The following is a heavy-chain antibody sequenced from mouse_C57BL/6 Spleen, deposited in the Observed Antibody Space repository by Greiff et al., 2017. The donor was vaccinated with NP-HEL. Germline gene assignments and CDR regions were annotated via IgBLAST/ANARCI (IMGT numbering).Heavy chain of an antibody. CDR3: ARYSNYGYWYFDV. D-gene: IGHD2-5*01. CDR2: ISYSGST. J-gene: IGHJ1*03. V-gene: IGHV3-8*01. CDR1: GYSITSDY. Sequence: VQLQQSGPGLAKPSQTLSLTCSVTGYSITSDYWNWIRKFPGNKLEYMGYISYSGSTYYNPSLKSRISITRDTSKNQYYLQLNSVTTEDTATDYCARYSNYGYWYFDVWGTGTTVTVSS.